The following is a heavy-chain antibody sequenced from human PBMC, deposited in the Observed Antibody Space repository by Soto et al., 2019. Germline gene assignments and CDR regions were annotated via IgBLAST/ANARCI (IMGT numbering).Heavy chain of an antibody. V-gene: IGHV1-8*01. CDR3: ARLNDYSNYEPYWFDP. CDR1: GYTFTSYD. J-gene: IGHJ5*02. CDR2: MNPNSGNT. D-gene: IGHD4-4*01. Sequence: GASVKVSCKASGYTFTSYDINWVRQATGQGLEWMGWMNPNSGNTGYAQKFQGRVTMTRNTSISTAYMELSSLRSEDTAVYYCARLNDYSNYEPYWFDPWGQGTLVTVSS.